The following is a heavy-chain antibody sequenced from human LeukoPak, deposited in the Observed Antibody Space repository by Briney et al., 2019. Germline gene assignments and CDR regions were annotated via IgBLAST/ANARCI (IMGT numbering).Heavy chain of an antibody. CDR2: INHSGYT. Sequence: SETLSLTCAVYGGSFSGYYWSWIRQPPGKGLEWIGEINHSGYTNYNPSLKSRVTISVDTSKNQFSLKLSSVTAADTAVYYCARHEGSNYDFWSGSIGAYYYYGMDVWGQGTTVTVSS. D-gene: IGHD3-3*01. CDR1: GGSFSGYY. J-gene: IGHJ6*02. V-gene: IGHV4-34*01. CDR3: ARHEGSNYDFWSGSIGAYYYYGMDV.